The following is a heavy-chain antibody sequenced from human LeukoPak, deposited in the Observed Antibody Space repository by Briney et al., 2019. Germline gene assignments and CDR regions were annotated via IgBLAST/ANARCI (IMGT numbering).Heavy chain of an antibody. J-gene: IGHJ4*02. CDR3: ANTPTVTTPPEY. V-gene: IGHV3-23*01. CDR2: ISTSGGGT. D-gene: IGHD4-17*01. Sequence: GGCLRLSCAASGFTFSSYAMSWVRQAPGKGLEWVSTISTSGGGTYYADSVKGRFTISRDNSKNTLYLQMNSLRAEDTAVYYCANTPTVTTPPEYWGQGTLVTVSS. CDR1: GFTFSSYA.